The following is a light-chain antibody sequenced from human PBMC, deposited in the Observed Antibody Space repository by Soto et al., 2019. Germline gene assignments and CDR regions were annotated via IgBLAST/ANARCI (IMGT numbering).Light chain of an antibody. CDR2: DAS. CDR1: QSVSSY. J-gene: IGKJ5*01. CDR3: HQRSNWPPDT. Sequence: EIVMTQSPATLSVSPGERATLSCRASQSVSSYLAWYQQKPGQAPRLLIYDASNRATGIPARFSGSGSGTDFTLTISSLEPEDFAVYYCHQRSNWPPDTFGQGTRLEIK. V-gene: IGKV3-11*01.